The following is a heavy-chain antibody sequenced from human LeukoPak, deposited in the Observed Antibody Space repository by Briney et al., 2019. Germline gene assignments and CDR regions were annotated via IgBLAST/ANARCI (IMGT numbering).Heavy chain of an antibody. CDR2: INHSGST. Sequence: SETLSLTCAVYGGSFSGYYWGWIRQPPGKGLEWIGEINHSGSTNYNPSLKSRVTISVDTSKNQFSLKLSSVTAADTAVYYCARGDYYYDSSGYYYAFDYWGQGTLVTVSS. CDR1: GGSFSGYY. V-gene: IGHV4-34*01. D-gene: IGHD3-22*01. J-gene: IGHJ4*02. CDR3: ARGDYYYDSSGYYYAFDY.